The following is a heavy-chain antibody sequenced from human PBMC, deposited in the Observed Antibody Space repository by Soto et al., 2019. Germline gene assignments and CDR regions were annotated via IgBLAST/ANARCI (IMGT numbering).Heavy chain of an antibody. CDR2: INHSGST. V-gene: IGHV4-34*01. CDR3: ARLVVVPAAIRYYYYYGMDV. J-gene: IGHJ6*02. CDR1: GGSFSGYY. Sequence: QVQLQQWGAGLLKPSETLSLTCAVYGGSFSGYYWSWIRQPPGKGLEWIGEINHSGSTNYNPFLKRRVTISVDTSKNQYSLKLSSVTDADTAVYYCARLVVVPAAIRYYYYYGMDVWGQGTTVTVSS. D-gene: IGHD2-2*02.